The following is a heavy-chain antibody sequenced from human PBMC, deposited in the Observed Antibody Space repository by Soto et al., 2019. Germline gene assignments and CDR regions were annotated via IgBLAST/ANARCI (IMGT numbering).Heavy chain of an antibody. D-gene: IGHD2-21*02. CDR3: AKGCGGDCYSGVQY. CDR1: GFTFSSSA. Sequence: EVQLLESGRGLVQPGGSLRLSCAASGFTFSSSAMSWVRQSPGKGLEWVSSISNSGGSTYYADSVKGRFTISRDNSKKTLSLQMNSLQAEDTAVYYCAKGCGGDCYSGVQYWGQGTLVTVSS. J-gene: IGHJ4*02. V-gene: IGHV3-23*01. CDR2: ISNSGGST.